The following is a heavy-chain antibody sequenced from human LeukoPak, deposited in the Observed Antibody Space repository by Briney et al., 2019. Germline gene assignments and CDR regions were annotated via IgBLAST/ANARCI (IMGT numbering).Heavy chain of an antibody. J-gene: IGHJ6*03. Sequence: PSETLSLTCTVSGGSISSSTFYWGWIRQPPGKGLEWIGTIYYSGSTFYNPSLKSRVTVSVDTSKNQFSLKLSSLTAADTAVYYCARDIRWSTTSWYYYYMDVWGKGTTVTVSS. CDR2: IYYSGST. CDR3: ARDIRWSTTSWYYYYMDV. CDR1: GGSISSSTFY. D-gene: IGHD2-2*01. V-gene: IGHV4-39*07.